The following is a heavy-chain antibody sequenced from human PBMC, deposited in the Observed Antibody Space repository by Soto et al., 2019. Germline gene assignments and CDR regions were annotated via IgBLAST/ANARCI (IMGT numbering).Heavy chain of an antibody. CDR3: ARTDGFDI. CDR2: ISSSSSNI. CDR1: GFTFSSYS. Sequence: GGSLRLSCAASGFTFSSYSMSWVRQAPGKGLEWVSYISSSSSNIYYADSVKGRFTISRDNAKNSLHLQMHSLRDDDTAVYYCARTDGFDIWGQGTMVTVSS. J-gene: IGHJ3*02. V-gene: IGHV3-48*02.